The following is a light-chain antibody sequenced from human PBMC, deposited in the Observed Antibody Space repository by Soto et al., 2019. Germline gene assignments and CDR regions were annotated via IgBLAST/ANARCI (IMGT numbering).Light chain of an antibody. V-gene: IGKV3-20*01. J-gene: IGKJ5*01. Sequence: ETVFTQSPGNLYESPWPRVTIRCRTSQSVSSSYLAWYQQKPGQAPRLLIYGASSRATGIPDRFSGSGSGTDFTLTISRLEPEDFAVYYCQQYGSSPPTTFGQGTRLEIK. CDR1: QSVSSSY. CDR3: QQYGSSPPTT. CDR2: GAS.